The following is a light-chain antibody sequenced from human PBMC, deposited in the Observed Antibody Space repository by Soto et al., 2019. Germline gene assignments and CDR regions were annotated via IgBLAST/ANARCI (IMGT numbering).Light chain of an antibody. CDR1: SSNIGSNY. J-gene: IGLJ2*01. V-gene: IGLV1-47*01. CDR2: RNN. Sequence: QSVLTQPPSASGTPGQRVTISCSGSSSNIGSNYVYWYQQLPGTAPKLLIYRNNQRPSGVPDRFSGSKSGTSASLAISGLRSEDEADDYCAAWDDSLSVVFGGGTQLTVL. CDR3: AAWDDSLSVV.